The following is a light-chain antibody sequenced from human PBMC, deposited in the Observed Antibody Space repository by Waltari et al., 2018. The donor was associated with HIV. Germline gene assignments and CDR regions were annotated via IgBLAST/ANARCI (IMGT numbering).Light chain of an antibody. CDR3: ATWYSDLRSWV. V-gene: IGLV1-51*02. CDR2: ENN. J-gene: IGLJ3*02. Sequence: QSVLTQPPSVSAAPGQKVTISCSGRSPHLGNSYVSWYQQLPGTAPKHLIYENNKRPSGIPDRVSGSKSGTSASLGITGLQTGDEADYYCATWYSDLRSWVFGGGSKLTVL. CDR1: SPHLGNSY.